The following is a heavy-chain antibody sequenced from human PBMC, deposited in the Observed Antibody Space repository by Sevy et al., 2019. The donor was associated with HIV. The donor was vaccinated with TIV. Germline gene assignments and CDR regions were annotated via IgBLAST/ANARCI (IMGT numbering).Heavy chain of an antibody. Sequence: GGSLRLSCAASGFTFSDYYMSWIRQAPGKGLEWVSYISSSGSTIYYGDSVKGRFTISRHNAKNSLYLQMKSLRAEDTAVYYCARERIAAAGRGAGYFDYWGQGTLVTVSS. V-gene: IGHV3-11*01. CDR3: ARERIAAAGRGAGYFDY. J-gene: IGHJ4*02. D-gene: IGHD6-13*01. CDR1: GFTFSDYY. CDR2: ISSSGSTI.